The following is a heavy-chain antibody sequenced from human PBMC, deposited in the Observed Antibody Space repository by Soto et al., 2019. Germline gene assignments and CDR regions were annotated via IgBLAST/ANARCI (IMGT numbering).Heavy chain of an antibody. CDR2: IIPIFGTA. D-gene: IGHD5-12*01. CDR1: GGTFSSYA. CDR3: ARVRYSGYDSSNYYYYYGMDV. Sequence: GAPVKVSCKASGGTFSSYAISWVRQAPGQGLEWMGGIIPIFGTANYAQKFQGRVTITADESTSTAYMELSSLRSEDTAVYYCARVRYSGYDSSNYYYYYGMDVWGQGTTVTVSS. V-gene: IGHV1-69*13. J-gene: IGHJ6*02.